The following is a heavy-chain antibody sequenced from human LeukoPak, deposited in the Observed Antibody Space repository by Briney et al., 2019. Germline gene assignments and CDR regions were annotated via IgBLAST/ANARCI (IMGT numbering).Heavy chain of an antibody. V-gene: IGHV4-30-4*08. J-gene: IGHJ4*02. D-gene: IGHD1-26*01. CDR2: IYYSGST. CDR3: ARDKVGATLVVDY. CDR1: GGSISSGDYY. Sequence: PSETLSLXCTVSGGSISSGDYYWSWSRQPPGKGLEWIGYIYYSGSTYYSPSLKSRVTISVDTSKNQFSLKLSSVTAADTAVYYCARDKVGATLVVDYWGQGTLVTVSS.